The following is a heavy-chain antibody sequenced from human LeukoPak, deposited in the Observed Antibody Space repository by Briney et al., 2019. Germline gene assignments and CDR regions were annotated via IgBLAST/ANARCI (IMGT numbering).Heavy chain of an antibody. J-gene: IGHJ4*02. CDR3: AAGGVYDLLRY. CDR2: FDPGDAET. V-gene: IGHV1-24*01. Sequence: ASVKVSCKVYGYTLTELSMHWVRQAPGKGLEWMGGFDPGDAETIYAQKFQGRVTMIEDTSTDTAYMELSSLRSEDTAVYYCAAGGVYDLLRYWGQGALVTVSS. CDR1: GYTLTELS. D-gene: IGHD5/OR15-5a*01.